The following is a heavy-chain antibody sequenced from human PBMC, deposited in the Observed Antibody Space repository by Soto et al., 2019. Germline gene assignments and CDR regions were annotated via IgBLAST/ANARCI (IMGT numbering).Heavy chain of an antibody. CDR3: ARAYCSSTSCHMDV. CDR1: GYTFTNYG. V-gene: IGHV1-18*01. D-gene: IGHD2-2*01. Sequence: GASVKVSCKASGYTFTNYGLSWVRQAPGQGLEWMGWISTYNGDTNYAQNLQGRVTLTTDTSTGTAYMEVRSLRSDDTAVYYCARAYCSSTSCHMDVWGQGTTVTVSS. CDR2: ISTYNGDT. J-gene: IGHJ6*02.